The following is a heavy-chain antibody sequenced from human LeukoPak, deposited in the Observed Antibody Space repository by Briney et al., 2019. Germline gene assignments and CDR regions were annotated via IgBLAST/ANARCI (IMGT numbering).Heavy chain of an antibody. CDR2: INPNSGGT. CDR1: GYTFTGYY. CDR3: ARSDSGVFDY. Sequence: ASVKVSCKASGYTFTGYYMHWVRQAPGQGLEWMGWINPNSGGTNYAQKFQGRVTITRNTSISTAYMELSSLRSEDTAVYYCARSDSGVFDYWGQGTLVTVSS. V-gene: IGHV1-2*02. D-gene: IGHD1-26*01. J-gene: IGHJ4*02.